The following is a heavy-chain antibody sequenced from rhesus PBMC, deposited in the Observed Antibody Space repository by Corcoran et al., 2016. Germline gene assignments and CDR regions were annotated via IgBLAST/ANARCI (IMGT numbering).Heavy chain of an antibody. CDR2: IILLVGIT. CDR1: GFTFGSYA. CDR3: ARGRNTVTTSTFDY. Sequence: QVQLVQSGAEVKKPGASVKVSCKASGFTFGSYAISWVRQAPGQGLEWMGVIILLVGITNYAEKFQGRFRITADTSTSTAYMELSSLRSEDTAVYYCARGRNTVTTSTFDYWGQGVLVTVSS. D-gene: IGHD4-23*01. V-gene: IGHV1-198*02. J-gene: IGHJ4*01.